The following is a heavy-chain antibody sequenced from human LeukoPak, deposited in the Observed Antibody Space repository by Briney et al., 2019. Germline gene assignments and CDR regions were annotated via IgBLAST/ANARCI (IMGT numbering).Heavy chain of an antibody. CDR2: INPNSDGT. CDR1: GSTXTYYY. CDR3: ARDRDWGQEY. V-gene: IGHV1-2*02. J-gene: IGHJ4*02. Sequence: GASVKVSCKASGSTXTYYYILWVRHAPGQGLELIGWINPNSDGTNYAQKCQGRVKLTRDTSITTAYMELSRLISDDTAVYYCARDRDWGQEYWGQGTLVTVPS. D-gene: IGHD7-27*01.